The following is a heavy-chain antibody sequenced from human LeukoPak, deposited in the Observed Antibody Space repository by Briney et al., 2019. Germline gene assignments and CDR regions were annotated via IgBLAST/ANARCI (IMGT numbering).Heavy chain of an antibody. CDR3: ARDLTYYYDSSGYYSDY. V-gene: IGHV1-46*01. D-gene: IGHD3-22*01. CDR2: INPSGGST. CDR1: GYTFTSYY. J-gene: IGHJ4*02. Sequence: GASVKVSCKASGYTFTSYYMHWVRQAPGQGLEWMGIINPSGGSTSYAQKFQGRVTMTRDTSTSTAYMELRSLRSDDTAVYYCARDLTYYYDSSGYYSDYWGQGTLVTVSS.